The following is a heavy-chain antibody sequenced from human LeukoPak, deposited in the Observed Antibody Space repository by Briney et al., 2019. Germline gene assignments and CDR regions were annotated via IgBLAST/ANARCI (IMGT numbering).Heavy chain of an antibody. D-gene: IGHD2-8*01. Sequence: ASVRVSCKASGGTFSSYAISWVRRAPGQGLEWMGGIIPIFGTANYAQKFQGRVTITADESTSTAYMELSSLRSADTAVYYCARGVMDHDAFNIWGQGTTVTVSS. CDR2: IIPIFGTA. CDR1: GGTFSSYA. V-gene: IGHV1-69*13. CDR3: ARGVMDHDAFNI. J-gene: IGHJ3*02.